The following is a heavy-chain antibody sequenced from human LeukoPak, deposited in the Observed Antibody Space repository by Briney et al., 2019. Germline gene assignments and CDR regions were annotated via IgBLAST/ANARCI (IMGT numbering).Heavy chain of an antibody. CDR3: ARGRRYSSSPIRYYYYYMDV. CDR1: GDSISSSNCY. Sequence: PSETLSLTCTVSGDSISSSNCYWGWIRQPPGKGLEWIGSIYFSGGTYYNASLKSRVTISVDTSKNQFSLKLSSVTAADTAVHYCARGRRYSSSPIRYYYYYMDVWGKGTTVTVSS. D-gene: IGHD6-6*01. J-gene: IGHJ6*03. CDR2: IYFSGGT. V-gene: IGHV4-39*01.